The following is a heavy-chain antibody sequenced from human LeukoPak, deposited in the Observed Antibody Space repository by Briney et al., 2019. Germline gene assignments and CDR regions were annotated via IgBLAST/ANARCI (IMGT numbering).Heavy chain of an antibody. CDR3: ANLNPPWVVVVPDAIDY. J-gene: IGHJ4*02. D-gene: IGHD2-15*01. CDR2: ISGSGGST. V-gene: IGHV3-23*01. CDR1: GFTFSSYA. Sequence: PGGSLRLSCAASGFTFSSYAMSWVRQAPGKGLEWVSAISGSGGSTYYADSVKGRFTISRDNSKNTLYLQMNSLRAEDTAVYYCANLNPPWVVVVPDAIDYWGQGTLVTVSS.